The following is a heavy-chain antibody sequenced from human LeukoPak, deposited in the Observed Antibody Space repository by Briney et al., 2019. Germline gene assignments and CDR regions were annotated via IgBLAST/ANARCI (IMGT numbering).Heavy chain of an antibody. D-gene: IGHD6-13*01. CDR3: ARDPSSVAAAGRGLFDY. CDR2: ISSSSSTI. J-gene: IGHJ4*02. CDR1: GFTFSSYS. V-gene: IGHV3-48*04. Sequence: PGGSLRLSCAASGFTFSSYSMNWVRQAPGKGLEWVSYISSSSSTIYYADSVKGRFTISRDNAKNSLYLQMNSLRAEDTAVYYCARDPSSVAAAGRGLFDYWGQGTLVTVSS.